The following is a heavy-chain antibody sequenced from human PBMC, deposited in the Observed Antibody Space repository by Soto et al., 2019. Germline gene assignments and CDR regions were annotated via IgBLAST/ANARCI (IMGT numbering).Heavy chain of an antibody. Sequence: SETLSLTCTVSGCSISSYYWSWIRQPPGKGLEWIGYIYYSGSTNYNPSLKSRVTISVDTSKNQFSLKLSSVTAADTAVYYCARDLPSGGIDYWGKGTLVTVS. CDR3: ARDLPSGGIDY. V-gene: IGHV4-59*01. J-gene: IGHJ4*02. CDR2: IYYSGST. CDR1: GCSISSYY.